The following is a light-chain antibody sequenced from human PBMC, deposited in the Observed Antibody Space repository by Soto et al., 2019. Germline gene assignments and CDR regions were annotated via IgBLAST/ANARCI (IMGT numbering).Light chain of an antibody. CDR3: QQSYSTAIT. CDR2: AAS. J-gene: IGKJ5*01. V-gene: IGKV1-39*01. CDR1: QSISTF. Sequence: DIPMTQSPSSLSASVGDRFTITCRTSQSISTFLNWYQQKPGKAPKLLIYAASTLRGGVPSRFSGSGSGTGFTLTISSLQPEDFATYYCQQSYSTAITFGQGTRLEIK.